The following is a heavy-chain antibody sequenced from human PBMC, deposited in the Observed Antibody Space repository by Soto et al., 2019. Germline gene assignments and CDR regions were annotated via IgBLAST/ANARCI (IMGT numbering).Heavy chain of an antibody. D-gene: IGHD3-3*01. V-gene: IGHV3-21*01. Sequence: PGGSLRLSCAASGFTFSSYSMNWVRQAPGKGLEWVSSISSSSSYIYYADSVKGRFTISRDNAKNSLYLQMNSLRAEDTAVYYCARAGSGYYTPFDYWGQGTLVTVSS. CDR2: ISSSSSYI. J-gene: IGHJ4*02. CDR1: GFTFSSYS. CDR3: ARAGSGYYTPFDY.